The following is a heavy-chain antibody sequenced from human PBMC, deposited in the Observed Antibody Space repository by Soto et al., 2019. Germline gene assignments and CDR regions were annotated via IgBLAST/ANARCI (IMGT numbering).Heavy chain of an antibody. CDR3: ASVNFSGYDYDGYYYYYMDV. CDR2: ISAYNGNT. D-gene: IGHD5-12*01. V-gene: IGHV1-18*01. J-gene: IGHJ6*03. CDR1: GYTFPSYG. Sequence: ASVKVSCKASGYTFPSYGISWVRQAPGQGLEWMGWISAYNGNTNYAQKLKGRVTMTTDTSTSTDYKEMRNLKSDDTDMYYCASVNFSGYDYDGYYYYYMDVWGKGTTVTVSS.